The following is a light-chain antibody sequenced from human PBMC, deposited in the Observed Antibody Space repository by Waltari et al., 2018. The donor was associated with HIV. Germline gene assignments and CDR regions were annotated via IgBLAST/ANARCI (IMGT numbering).Light chain of an antibody. J-gene: IGKJ2*01. CDR3: RQYGSSPYT. Sequence: EIVLTQSPGTLSLSPGERATLSCRASQSVSDSHFAWIQQKAGQAPRLLIFGASNRASGFPDRFSGSGSGTVFTLTINRLEPEDFAVYYCRQYGSSPYTFGQGTKLEIK. V-gene: IGKV3-20*01. CDR2: GAS. CDR1: QSVSDSH.